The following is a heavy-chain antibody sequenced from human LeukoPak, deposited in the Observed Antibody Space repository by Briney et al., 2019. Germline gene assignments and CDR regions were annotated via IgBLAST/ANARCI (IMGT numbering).Heavy chain of an antibody. V-gene: IGHV1-18*01. CDR3: ARDFSSSWYSHAEHGFDP. Sequence: ASVKVSCKASGYTFTSSGISWVRQAPGQGLEWMGWISAYNGNTNYAQKLQGRVTMTTDTSTSTAYMELRSLRSDDTAVYYCARDFSSSWYSHAEHGFDPWGQGTLVTVSS. J-gene: IGHJ5*02. CDR1: GYTFTSSG. CDR2: ISAYNGNT. D-gene: IGHD6-13*01.